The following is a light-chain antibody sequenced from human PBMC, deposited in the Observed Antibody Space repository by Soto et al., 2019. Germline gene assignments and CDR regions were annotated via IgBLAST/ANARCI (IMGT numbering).Light chain of an antibody. CDR2: GAS. J-gene: IGKJ4*01. CDR1: QSVSNNY. V-gene: IGKV3-20*01. Sequence: EIVLTQSPGTLSLSPGERATLSCRASQSVSNNYLAWYQQKPGQAPRLLIYGASSGATGIPDRFSGGGSGTDFTLTISRLDPEDFAVYYCQQYGSSPLTFGGGTKVEI. CDR3: QQYGSSPLT.